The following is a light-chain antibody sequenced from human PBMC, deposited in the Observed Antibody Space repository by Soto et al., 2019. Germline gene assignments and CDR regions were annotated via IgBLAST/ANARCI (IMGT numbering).Light chain of an antibody. Sequence: EIVLTQSAFTMYGSXGERATLSXXXSQSVTSNYLAWYQQKPGQAPRLLFFGASIRATGIPDRFSGSGSGTGFTLTISSLQSADFAVYFCQQYNNWARTFGQGTKVDIK. J-gene: IGKJ1*01. CDR3: QQYNNWART. V-gene: IGKV3D-15*01. CDR2: GAS. CDR1: QSVTSN.